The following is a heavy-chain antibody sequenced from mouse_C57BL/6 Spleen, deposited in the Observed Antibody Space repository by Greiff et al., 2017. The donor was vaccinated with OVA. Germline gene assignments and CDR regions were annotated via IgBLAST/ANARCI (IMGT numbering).Heavy chain of an antibody. Sequence: EVKVVESGGGLVKPGGSLKLSCAASGFTFSDYGMHWVRQAPEKGLEWVAYISSGSSTIYYADTVKGRFIISRDNSKNTLFLQMTSLRSEDTAMYYCASAYYYGSSPYYAKDYWGQGTSVTVSS. CDR3: ASAYYYGSSPYYAKDY. D-gene: IGHD1-1*01. CDR2: ISSGSSTI. CDR1: GFTFSDYG. J-gene: IGHJ4*01. V-gene: IGHV5-17*01.